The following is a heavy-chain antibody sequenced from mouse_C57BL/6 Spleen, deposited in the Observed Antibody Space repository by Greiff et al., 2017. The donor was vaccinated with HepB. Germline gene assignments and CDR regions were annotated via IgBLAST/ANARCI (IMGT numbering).Heavy chain of an antibody. J-gene: IGHJ2*01. CDR1: GYTFTSYG. CDR2: IYPRSGNT. Sequence: LVESGAELARPGASVKLSCKASGYTFTSYGISWVKQRTGQGLEWIGEIYPRSGNTYYNEKFKGKATLTADKSSSTAYMELRSLTSEDSAVYFCARDSSGYGYWGQGTTLTVSS. CDR3: ARDSSGYGY. V-gene: IGHV1-81*01. D-gene: IGHD3-2*02.